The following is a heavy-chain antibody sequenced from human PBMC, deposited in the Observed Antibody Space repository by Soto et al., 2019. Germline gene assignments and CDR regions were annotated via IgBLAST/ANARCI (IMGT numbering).Heavy chain of an antibody. D-gene: IGHD3-10*01. CDR1: GGTLSDHG. CDR3: PRGDCGTGNYYPGPEAFDN. CDR2: TIPVFTTA. Sequence: QVQLDQSGAEVKKPGSSVKVSCQASGGTLSDHGVAWLRQAPGQVLEWMGGTIPVFTTAKYAQKFQGRVTVTADKFTNIGYMEQSSMSSEATVFYFLPRGDCGTGNYYPGPEAFDNWGQGT. J-gene: IGHJ3*02. V-gene: IGHV1-69*06.